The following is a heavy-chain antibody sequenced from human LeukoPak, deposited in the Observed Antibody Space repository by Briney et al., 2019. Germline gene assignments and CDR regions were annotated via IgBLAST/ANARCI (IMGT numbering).Heavy chain of an antibody. CDR1: GGSFSGYY. J-gene: IGHJ4*02. CDR3: ARGGWELPLHFDY. Sequence: SETLSLTCAVYGGSFSGYYWSWIRQPPGKGLEWIGEINHSGSTNYNPSLKSRVTISVDTSKNQFSLKLTSVTAADTAVYYCARGGWELPLHFDYWGQGTLVTVSS. V-gene: IGHV4-34*01. D-gene: IGHD1-26*01. CDR2: INHSGST.